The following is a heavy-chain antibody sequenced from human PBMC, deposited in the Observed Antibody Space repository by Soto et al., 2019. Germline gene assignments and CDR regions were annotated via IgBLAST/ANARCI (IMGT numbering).Heavy chain of an antibody. CDR1: GGSISSYY. J-gene: IGHJ3*02. Sequence: SSETLSLTCTVSGGSISSYYWSWIRQPPGKGLEWIGYIYYSGSTNYNPSLKSRVTISVDTSKNQFSLKLSSVTAADTAVYYCARVWGGAFDIRGQGTMVTVSS. D-gene: IGHD3-10*01. V-gene: IGHV4-59*01. CDR3: ARVWGGAFDI. CDR2: IYYSGST.